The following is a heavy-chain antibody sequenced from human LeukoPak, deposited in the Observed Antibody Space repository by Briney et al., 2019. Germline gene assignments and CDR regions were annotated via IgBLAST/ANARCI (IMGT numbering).Heavy chain of an antibody. CDR1: GFAFRGYA. CDR2: ISGDAGNT. Sequence: GGSLRLSCAASGFAFRGYAMSWVRQAPGKGLEWVSGISGDAGNTDYADSVEGRFTISRDNSKNTLYLQMGSLRAEDMAVYYCARDGVWGSYHYYYYMDVWGKGTTVTISS. J-gene: IGHJ6*03. D-gene: IGHD3-16*02. V-gene: IGHV3-23*01. CDR3: ARDGVWGSYHYYYYMDV.